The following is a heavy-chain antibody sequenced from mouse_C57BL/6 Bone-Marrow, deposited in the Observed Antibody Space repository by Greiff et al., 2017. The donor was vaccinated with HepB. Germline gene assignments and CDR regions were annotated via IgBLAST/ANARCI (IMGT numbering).Heavy chain of an antibody. J-gene: IGHJ2*01. CDR2: ISYDGSN. V-gene: IGHV3-6*01. Sequence: ESGPGLVKPSQSLSLTCSVTGYSITSGYYWNWIRQFPGNKLEWMGYISYDGSNNYNPSLKNRISITRDTSKNQFFLKLNSVTTEDTATYYCARWVLITTVVAEGDYWGQGTTLTVSS. D-gene: IGHD1-1*01. CDR3: ARWVLITTVVAEGDY. CDR1: GYSITSGYY.